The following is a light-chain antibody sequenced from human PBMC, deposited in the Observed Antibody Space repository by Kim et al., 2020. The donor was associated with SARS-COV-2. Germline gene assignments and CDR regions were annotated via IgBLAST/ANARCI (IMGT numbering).Light chain of an antibody. Sequence: ASVGDRVTNTCRASQGIRRDLGWYQQKPGKPPKLLIYAASSLQSGVPSRFSGSGSGTDFTLTISSLQPEDFATYYCLQDYSSPLTFGQGTKVDIK. V-gene: IGKV1-6*02. J-gene: IGKJ1*01. CDR3: LQDYSSPLT. CDR2: AAS. CDR1: QGIRRD.